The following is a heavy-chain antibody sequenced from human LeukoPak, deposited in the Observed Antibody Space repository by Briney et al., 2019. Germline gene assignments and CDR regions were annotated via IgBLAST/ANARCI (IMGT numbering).Heavy chain of an antibody. J-gene: IGHJ4*02. CDR1: GFTFDNYA. V-gene: IGHV3-23*01. Sequence: GGSLRLSCTASGFTFDNYAMIWVRQAPGKGLEWVSAISGSGGSTYYADSVKGRFTISRDNSKNTLYLQMNSLRAEDTAVYYCAIDPNWGTHSWGQGVLVTVSS. CDR3: AIDPNWGTHS. CDR2: ISGSGGST. D-gene: IGHD7-27*01.